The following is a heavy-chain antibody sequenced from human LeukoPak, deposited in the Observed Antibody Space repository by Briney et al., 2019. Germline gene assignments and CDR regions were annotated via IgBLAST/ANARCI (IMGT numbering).Heavy chain of an antibody. V-gene: IGHV3-30*18. CDR2: ISYDGSNK. J-gene: IGHJ6*02. Sequence: GGSLRLSCAASGFTFSSYGMHWVRQAPGKGLERVAVISYDGSNKYYADSVKGRFTITRDNSKNTLYLQMNSLRAEDTALYYCAKDMGGSYDFWSGYYGGYYYGMDVWGQGTAVTVSS. D-gene: IGHD3-3*01. CDR3: AKDMGGSYDFWSGYYGGYYYGMDV. CDR1: GFTFSSYG.